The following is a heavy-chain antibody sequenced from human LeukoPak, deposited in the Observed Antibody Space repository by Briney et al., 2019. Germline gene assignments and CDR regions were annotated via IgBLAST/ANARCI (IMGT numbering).Heavy chain of an antibody. CDR3: AKVGYSYGYGEGGAY. J-gene: IGHJ4*02. D-gene: IGHD5-18*01. V-gene: IGHV3-23*01. CDR1: GFTFSSYA. Sequence: QTGGSLRLSCAASGFTFSSYAMSWVRQAPGKGLEWVSAISGSGGSTYYADPVKGRFTISRDNSKNTLYLQMNSLRAEDTAVYYCAKVGYSYGYGEGGAYWGQGTLVTVSS. CDR2: ISGSGGST.